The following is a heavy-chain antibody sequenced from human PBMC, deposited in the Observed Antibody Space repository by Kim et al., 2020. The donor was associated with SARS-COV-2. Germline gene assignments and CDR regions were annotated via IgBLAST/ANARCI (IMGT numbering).Heavy chain of an antibody. D-gene: IGHD3-22*01. V-gene: IGHV4-61*01. CDR1: GGSVSSGSYY. Sequence: SETLSLTCTVSGGSVSSGSYYWSWIRQPPGKGLEWIGYIYYSGSTNYNPSLKSRVTISVDTSKNQFSLKLSSVTAADTAVYYCASSTYYYDSSGYQFDYWGQGTLVTVSS. CDR2: IYYSGST. J-gene: IGHJ4*02. CDR3: ASSTYYYDSSGYQFDY.